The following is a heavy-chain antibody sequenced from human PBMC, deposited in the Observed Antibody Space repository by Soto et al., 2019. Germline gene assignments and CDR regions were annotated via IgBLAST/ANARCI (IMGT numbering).Heavy chain of an antibody. D-gene: IGHD3-10*01. CDR2: LYNSGST. J-gene: IGHJ5*02. CDR1: CGTRSDGIDY. V-gene: IGHV4-61*01. Sequence: PSQPLSLTCPVSCGTRSDGIDYWIGLRQSPGKGLEWIGYLYNSGSTNYNPSLKRRVTTSLDRSKHQFSLNLSSVTAADTAVYYCARVWFGESSWLDPWGKGTLVTVSS. CDR3: ARVWFGESSWLDP.